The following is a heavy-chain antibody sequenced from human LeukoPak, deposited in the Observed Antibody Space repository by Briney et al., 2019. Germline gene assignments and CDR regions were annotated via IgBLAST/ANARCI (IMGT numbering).Heavy chain of an antibody. J-gene: IGHJ4*02. CDR1: GFTFSSYA. Sequence: TGGSLRLSCAASGFTFSSYAMHWVRQAPGKGLEYVSAISSNGGSTYYSNSVKGRFTISRDNSKNTLYLQMGSLRAEDMAVYYCVRDSIAVAGTIDYWGQGTLVTVSS. CDR2: ISSNGGST. CDR3: VRDSIAVAGTIDY. D-gene: IGHD6-19*01. V-gene: IGHV3-64*01.